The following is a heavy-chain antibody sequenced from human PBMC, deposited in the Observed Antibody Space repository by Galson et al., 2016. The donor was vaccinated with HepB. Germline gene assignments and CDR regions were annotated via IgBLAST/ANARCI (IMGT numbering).Heavy chain of an antibody. CDR1: GDRFTSYG. J-gene: IGHJ6*02. CDR3: ARVPNYDFVWGSYRYGYYFGLDI. CDR2: ISGYSGTT. V-gene: IGHV1-18*01. D-gene: IGHD3-16*02. Sequence: SVKVSCKTYGDRFTSYGISWVRQAPGQGLEWMGWISGYSGTTNYAQNLQGRVTMTTDTSTTTAYMELRSLRPDDTAVYYCARVPNYDFVWGSYRYGYYFGLDIWGQGTTVTVSS.